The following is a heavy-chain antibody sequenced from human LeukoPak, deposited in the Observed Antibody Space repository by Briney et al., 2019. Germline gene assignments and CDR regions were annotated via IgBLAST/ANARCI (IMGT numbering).Heavy chain of an antibody. CDR1: GVTFCSYG. J-gene: IGHJ4*02. V-gene: IGHV3-30*03. CDR2: ISYDGSNK. CDR3: ATLSTVTTPGVYY. D-gene: IGHD4-17*01. Sequence: GRSLSLSCAASGVTFCSYGMHWVRQAPGKGLEWVAVISYDGSNKYHADSVTGRFTIYRDHTKNTPYLQMTRLRAEDTGVYYCATLSTVTTPGVYYWGQETRVTVSS.